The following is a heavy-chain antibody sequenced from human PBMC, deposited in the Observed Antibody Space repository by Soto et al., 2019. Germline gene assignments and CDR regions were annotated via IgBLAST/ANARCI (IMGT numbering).Heavy chain of an antibody. J-gene: IGHJ3*02. CDR2: ISAYNGNT. V-gene: IGHV1-18*01. D-gene: IGHD2-15*01. CDR3: ARYVPNVVAADDAFDI. Sequence: ASVKVSCKASGYTFTSYGISWVRQAPGQGLEWMGWISAYNGNTNYAQKLQGRVTMTTDTSTSTAYMELRSLRSDDTAVYYCARYVPNVVAADDAFDIWGQGTMVTVSS. CDR1: GYTFTSYG.